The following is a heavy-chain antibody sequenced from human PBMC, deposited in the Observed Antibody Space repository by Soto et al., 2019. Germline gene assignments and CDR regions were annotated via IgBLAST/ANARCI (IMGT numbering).Heavy chain of an antibody. Sequence: GASVKVSCKASGGTFSSYAISWVRQAPGQGLEWMGGIIPIFGTANYAQKFQGRVTITADESTSTAYMELSSLRSEDTAVYYCARDRWPIVGATTSAFDIWGQGTMVTVSS. CDR3: ARDRWPIVGATTSAFDI. CDR2: IIPIFGTA. J-gene: IGHJ3*02. CDR1: GGTFSSYA. V-gene: IGHV1-69*13. D-gene: IGHD1-26*01.